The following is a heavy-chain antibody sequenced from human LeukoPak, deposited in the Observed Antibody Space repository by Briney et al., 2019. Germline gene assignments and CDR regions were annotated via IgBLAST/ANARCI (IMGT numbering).Heavy chain of an antibody. CDR2: ISSSGSTI. CDR3: AIMVRGPVGY. D-gene: IGHD3-10*01. Sequence: GGSLRLSCAASGFTFSSYEMNWVRQAPGKGLEWVPYISSSGSTIYYADSVKGRFTISRDKAKNSLYLQMNSLRAEDTAVYYCAIMVRGPVGYWGQGTLVTVSS. CDR1: GFTFSSYE. V-gene: IGHV3-48*03. J-gene: IGHJ4*02.